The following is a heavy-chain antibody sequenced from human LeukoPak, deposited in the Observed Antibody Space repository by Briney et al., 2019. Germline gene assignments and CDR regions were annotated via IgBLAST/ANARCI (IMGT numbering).Heavy chain of an antibody. CDR2: SIPIFGTA. V-gene: IGHV1-69*05. Sequence: ASVKVSCKASGGTFSSYAISWVRQAPGQGLEWMGRSIPIFGTANYAQKFQGRVTITTDESTSTAYMELSSLRSEDTAVYYCASLGVYYYATPAFFDIWGQGTMVIVSS. CDR3: ASLGVYYYATPAFFDI. CDR1: GGTFSSYA. D-gene: IGHD3-10*01. J-gene: IGHJ3*02.